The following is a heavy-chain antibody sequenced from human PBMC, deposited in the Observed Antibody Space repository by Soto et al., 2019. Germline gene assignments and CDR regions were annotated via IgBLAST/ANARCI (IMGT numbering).Heavy chain of an antibody. CDR2: IHSSGGT. J-gene: IGHJ4*02. CDR3: GRLAEAASGHTDFDF. Sequence: QLQLQETGPGLVKPSETLSLTCTVSGASIKSRNYYWGWIRQPPGKGLEFVGSIHSSGGTYYNPYLKSRVTVSVDLSNSHSSMSLNSLTAADTAVYYCGRLAEAASGHTDFDFWGQGTLVTVSS. D-gene: IGHD2-15*01. CDR1: GASIKSRNYY. V-gene: IGHV4-39*02.